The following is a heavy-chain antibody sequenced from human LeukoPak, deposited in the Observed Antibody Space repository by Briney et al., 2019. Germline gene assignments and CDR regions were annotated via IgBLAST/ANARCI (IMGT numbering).Heavy chain of an antibody. Sequence: SETLSLTCAVYGGSFSGYYWSWIRQPPGKGLEWIGEINHSGSTNYNPSLKSRVTISVDTSKNQLSLKLSSVTAADTAVYYCARGTMITFGGVIALYYFDYWGQGTLVTVSS. CDR3: ARGTMITFGGVIALYYFDY. CDR2: INHSGST. V-gene: IGHV4-34*01. CDR1: GGSFSGYY. D-gene: IGHD3-16*02. J-gene: IGHJ4*02.